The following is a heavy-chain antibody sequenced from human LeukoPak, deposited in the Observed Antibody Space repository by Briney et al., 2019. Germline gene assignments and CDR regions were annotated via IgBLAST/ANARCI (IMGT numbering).Heavy chain of an antibody. CDR1: GFTFSDYY. D-gene: IGHD3-10*01. CDR3: ARAQTDYYGSGRYFDF. CDR2: ISSSSSYT. Sequence: NTGGSLRLSCAASGFTFSDYYMSWIRQAPGKGLEWVSNISSSSSYTNYADSVKGRSTISRDNAKNSLYLQMNSLRAEDTAVYYCARAQTDYYGSGRYFDFWGQGTLVTVSS. J-gene: IGHJ4*02. V-gene: IGHV3-11*05.